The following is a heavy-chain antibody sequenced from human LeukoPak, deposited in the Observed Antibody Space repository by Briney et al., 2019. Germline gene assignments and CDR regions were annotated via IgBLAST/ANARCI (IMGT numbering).Heavy chain of an antibody. CDR1: GGSISSYY. J-gene: IGHJ3*02. Sequence: KASETLSLTCTISGGSISSYYWSGIRQPPGKGLEWIGYIYYSGSTSYNPSLKSRVTILVDTSKNQFSLKLRSVTAADTAVYYCARHERDVSLDHAFDIWGQGTMVTVSS. V-gene: IGHV4-59*08. CDR2: IYYSGST. CDR3: ARHERDVSLDHAFDI. D-gene: IGHD5-24*01.